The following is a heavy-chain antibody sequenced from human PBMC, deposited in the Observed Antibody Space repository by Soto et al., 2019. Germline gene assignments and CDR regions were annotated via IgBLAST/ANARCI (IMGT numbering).Heavy chain of an antibody. CDR3: EKDRGSTQLYGMDV. CDR2: ISYDGSNK. J-gene: IGHJ6*02. CDR1: GFTFSSYG. Sequence: PGGSLRLSCAASGFTFSSYGMHWVRQAPGKGLEWVAVISYDGSNKYYADSVKGRFTISRDNSKNTLYLQMNSLRAEDTAVYYCEKDRGSTQLYGMDVGGQGTTGNVSS. V-gene: IGHV3-30*18. D-gene: IGHD3-10*01.